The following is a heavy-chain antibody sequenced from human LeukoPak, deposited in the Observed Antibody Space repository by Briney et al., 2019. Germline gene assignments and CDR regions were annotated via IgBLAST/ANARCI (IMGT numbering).Heavy chain of an antibody. CDR3: ARSLGAYCTSTSCPDYYFDY. D-gene: IGHD2-2*01. J-gene: IGHJ4*02. CDR2: TGVYNGNT. V-gene: IGHV1-18*01. CDR1: GSTFTSNG. Sequence: ASVTVSFKASGSTFTSNGITWLRQPPGQGLGWVGGTGVYNGNTNYAQKLQGAVTMTTDTSTSTAYMELRSLRSDDTAVYYCARSLGAYCTSTSCPDYYFDYWGQGTLVTVSS.